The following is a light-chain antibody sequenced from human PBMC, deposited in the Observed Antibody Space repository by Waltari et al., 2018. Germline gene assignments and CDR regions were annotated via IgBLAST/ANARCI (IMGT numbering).Light chain of an antibody. CDR3: SAWDDSLHGHV. CDR1: SPTVGGNF. Sequence: QSVLTQPPSVSAPPGQRVTISCSGSSPTVGGNFVNWYQYVPGTAPKLLIYKNNGRPSGVPYRFSASKSGSSASLAIRGLQSDDESDYYCSAWDDSLHGHVFGTGTRLSVL. V-gene: IGLV1-44*01. J-gene: IGLJ1*01. CDR2: KNN.